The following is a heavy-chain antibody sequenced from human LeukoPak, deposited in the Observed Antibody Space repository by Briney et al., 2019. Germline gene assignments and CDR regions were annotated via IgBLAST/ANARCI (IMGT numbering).Heavy chain of an antibody. J-gene: IGHJ4*02. CDR3: ARAWTYYDILTGYYSFDY. D-gene: IGHD3-9*01. CDR1: GFTFNSYG. CDR2: ISFDGSNK. Sequence: GGSLRLSCAASGFTFNSYGMHWVRQAPGKGLEWVAIISFDGSNKFYADSVKGRFTISRDNSKNTLYLQMNSLRAEDTAVYYCARAWTYYDILTGYYSFDYWGQGTLVTVSS. V-gene: IGHV3-30*03.